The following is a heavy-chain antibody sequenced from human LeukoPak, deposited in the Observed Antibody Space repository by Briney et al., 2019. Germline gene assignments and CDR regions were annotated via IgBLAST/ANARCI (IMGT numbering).Heavy chain of an antibody. V-gene: IGHV3-33*01. D-gene: IGHD3-16*01. CDR2: IWSDGHNK. J-gene: IGHJ4*02. CDR3: ARAPRGRCYFDS. CDR1: GFTFSSYG. Sequence: GGSLGLSCAASGFTFSSYGIHWVRQAPGKGLEWVSVIWSDGHNKYYADSVKGRFTISRDDSKNTLYLQMSSLRAEDTALYYCARAPRGRCYFDSWGQGTLVTVSS.